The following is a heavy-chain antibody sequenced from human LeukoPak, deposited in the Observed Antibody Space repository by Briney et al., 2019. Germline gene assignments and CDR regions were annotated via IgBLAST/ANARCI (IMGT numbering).Heavy chain of an antibody. CDR1: GYTFTSYG. CDR3: ARDERTTVTYYYYGMDV. Sequence: GASVKVSCKASGYTFTSYGISWVRQAPGQGLEWMGWISAYNGNTNYAQKLQGRVTMTTDTSTSTAYMELSSLRSEDTAVYYCARDERTTVTYYYYGMDVWGQGTTVTVSS. J-gene: IGHJ6*02. D-gene: IGHD4-11*01. V-gene: IGHV1-18*01. CDR2: ISAYNGNT.